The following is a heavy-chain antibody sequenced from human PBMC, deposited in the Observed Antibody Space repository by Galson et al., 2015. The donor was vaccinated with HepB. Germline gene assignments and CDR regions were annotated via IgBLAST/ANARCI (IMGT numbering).Heavy chain of an antibody. Sequence: LSLTCAVYGGSFSGYYWSWIRQPPGKGLEWIGEINHSGSTNYNPSLKSRVTISVDTSKNQFSLKLSSVTAADTAVYYCARVTRTPSGTFVRRRYYFDYWGQGALVTVSS. CDR2: INHSGST. V-gene: IGHV4-34*01. D-gene: IGHD1-26*01. CDR1: GGSFSGYY. CDR3: ARVTRTPSGTFVRRRYYFDY. J-gene: IGHJ4*02.